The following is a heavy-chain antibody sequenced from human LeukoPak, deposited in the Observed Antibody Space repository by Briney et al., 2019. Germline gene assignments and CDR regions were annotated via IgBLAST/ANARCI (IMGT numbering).Heavy chain of an antibody. Sequence: SVKVSCKASGGTFSSYAISWVRQAPGQGLEWMGRIIPILGIANYAQKFQGRVTITADKSTSTAYMELSSLRSEDTAVYYCARDRHSYGYVSDYWGQGTLVTVSS. J-gene: IGHJ4*02. CDR1: GGTFSSYA. D-gene: IGHD5-18*01. CDR3: ARDRHSYGYVSDY. V-gene: IGHV1-69*04. CDR2: IIPILGIA.